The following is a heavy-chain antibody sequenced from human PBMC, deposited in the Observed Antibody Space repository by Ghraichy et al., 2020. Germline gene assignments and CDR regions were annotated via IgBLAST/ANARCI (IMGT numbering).Heavy chain of an antibody. CDR2: INHSGST. V-gene: IGHV4-34*01. D-gene: IGHD6-6*01. J-gene: IGHJ6*02. Sequence: SETLSLTCAVYGGSFSGYYWSWIRQPPGKGLEWIGEINHSGSTNYNLSLKSRVTISVDTSKKQLSLNLSSVTAADTAVYYCARGAAARPFYSGVWVPGMRGGGLDVWGQGTTVTVSS. CDR3: ARGAAARPFYSGVWVPGMRGGGLDV. CDR1: GGSFSGYY.